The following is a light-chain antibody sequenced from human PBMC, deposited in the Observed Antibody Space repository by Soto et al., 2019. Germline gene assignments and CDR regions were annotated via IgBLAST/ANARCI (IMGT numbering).Light chain of an antibody. Sequence: QSVLTQPASVSGSLGQSITISCTGTSSDVGSYNHVSWYQQYPGKAPKLMIYEVSNRPSGVSDRFSGSKSGNTASLTISGLQPEDESDYYCSSFTTSDTWVFGGGTKLTVL. CDR1: SSDVGSYNH. CDR3: SSFTTSDTWV. CDR2: EVS. J-gene: IGLJ3*02. V-gene: IGLV2-14*01.